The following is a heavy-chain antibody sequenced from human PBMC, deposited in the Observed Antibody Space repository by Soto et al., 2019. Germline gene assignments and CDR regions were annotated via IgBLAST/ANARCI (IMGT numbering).Heavy chain of an antibody. V-gene: IGHV3-9*01. Sequence: EVQLVESGGGLVQPGRSLRLSCAASGFTFDDYAMHWVRQAPGKGLEWVSGISWNSGSIGYADSVKGRFTISRDNAKNSQYLQMNSLRAEDTALYYCAKDAYYYGSGSYYYFDYWGQGTLVTVSS. D-gene: IGHD3-10*01. CDR3: AKDAYYYGSGSYYYFDY. J-gene: IGHJ4*02. CDR1: GFTFDDYA. CDR2: ISWNSGSI.